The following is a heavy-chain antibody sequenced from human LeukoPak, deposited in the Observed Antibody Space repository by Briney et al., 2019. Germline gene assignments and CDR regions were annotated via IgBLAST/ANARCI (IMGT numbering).Heavy chain of an antibody. CDR1: GYTFISYA. D-gene: IGHD4-17*01. V-gene: IGHV1-18*01. J-gene: IGHJ4*02. Sequence: GASVKVSCKASGYTFISYAVSWVRQAPGQGLEWTGWISAYTGNTNSAQKFQGRVAMTTDTSTSTAYMELRSLRSDDTAVYYCARGRFGDFVYFDYWGQGTLVTVSS. CDR2: ISAYTGNT. CDR3: ARGRFGDFVYFDY.